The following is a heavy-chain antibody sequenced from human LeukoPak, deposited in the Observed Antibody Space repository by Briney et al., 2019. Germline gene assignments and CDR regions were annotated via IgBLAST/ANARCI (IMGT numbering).Heavy chain of an antibody. Sequence: GGSLRLSCAGSGFIFSSYAMSWVRQAPGKGLEWVSGSGSGGSTHYADSVKGRFTISRDNSKNTLYLQMNSLRAEDTAKYYCAKDFWSGYYPDYWGQGTLVTVSS. CDR2: SGSGGST. J-gene: IGHJ4*02. V-gene: IGHV3-23*01. D-gene: IGHD3-3*01. CDR1: GFIFSSYA. CDR3: AKDFWSGYYPDY.